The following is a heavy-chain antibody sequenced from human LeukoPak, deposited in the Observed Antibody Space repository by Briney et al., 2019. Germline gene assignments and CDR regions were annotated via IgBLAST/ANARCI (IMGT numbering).Heavy chain of an antibody. V-gene: IGHV1-2*02. CDR1: GYTFTGYY. D-gene: IGHD6-13*01. Sequence: GASVKVSCKASGYTFTGYYMLWVRQAPGQGLEWMGWINPNSGGTNYAQKFQGRVTMTRDTSISTAYMELSRLRSDDTAVYYCARDPGYSSSWYFDYWGQGTLGTVSS. CDR3: ARDPGYSSSWYFDY. CDR2: INPNSGGT. J-gene: IGHJ4*02.